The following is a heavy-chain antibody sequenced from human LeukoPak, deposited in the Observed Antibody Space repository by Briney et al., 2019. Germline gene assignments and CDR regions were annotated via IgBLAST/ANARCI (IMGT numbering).Heavy chain of an antibody. J-gene: IGHJ4*02. D-gene: IGHD2-21*02. CDR1: GGSITSSGYY. V-gene: IGHV4-39*01. CDR3: VSVVVTASRRGHYSGY. Sequence: SETLSLTCTVSGGSITSSGYYWGWIRQPPGKGLEWIGCAYYSGSNYYNPSLKSRVTISVDTSKKQFSLKLSSVTAADTAVYYCVSVVVTASRRGHYSGYWGQGTLVTVSS. CDR2: AYYSGSN.